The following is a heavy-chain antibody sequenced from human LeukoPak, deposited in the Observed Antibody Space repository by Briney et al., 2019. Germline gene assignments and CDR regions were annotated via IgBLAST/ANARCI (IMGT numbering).Heavy chain of an antibody. CDR1: GFSFTSYW. J-gene: IGHJ1*01. CDR3: ARYDGRYYSFEH. D-gene: IGHD1-26*01. CDR2: IKPGGSDK. V-gene: IGHV3-7*05. Sequence: GGSLRISCTASGFSFTSYWMSWVRQTPGKGLEWVANIKPGGSDKYYMESLKGRFTISRDNSKNSLYLQMNILKAEDTAVYYCARYDGRYYSFEHWGQGTLVTVSS.